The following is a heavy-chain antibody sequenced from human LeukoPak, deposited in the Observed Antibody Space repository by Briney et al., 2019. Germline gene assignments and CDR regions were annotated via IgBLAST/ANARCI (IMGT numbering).Heavy chain of an antibody. D-gene: IGHD3-10*01. J-gene: IGHJ6*02. V-gene: IGHV3-21*01. CDR2: ISSSSSYI. CDR1: GFTFSSYS. CDR3: ARRLWFGDDYYGMDV. Sequence: GGSLRLSCAASGFTFSSYSMNWVRQAPGKGLEWVSSISSSSSYIYYADSVKGRFTISRDNAKNSLYLQMNSLRAEDTAVYYCARRLWFGDDYYGMDVWGQGTTVTVSS.